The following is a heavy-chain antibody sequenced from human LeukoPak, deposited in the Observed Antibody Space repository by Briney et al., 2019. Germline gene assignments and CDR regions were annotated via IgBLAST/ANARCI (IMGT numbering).Heavy chain of an antibody. Sequence: SGTLSLTCAVSGGSISSSNRWSWVRQPPGKGLEWIGEIFHDGSTNCNPSLKSRVTISVDKSKNQFSLKLSSVTAADTAVYYCARVRRNVAAAAAYYFDYWGQGTLVTVSS. CDR1: GGSISSSNR. CDR3: ARVRRNVAAAAAYYFDY. CDR2: IFHDGST. J-gene: IGHJ4*02. V-gene: IGHV4-4*02. D-gene: IGHD6-13*01.